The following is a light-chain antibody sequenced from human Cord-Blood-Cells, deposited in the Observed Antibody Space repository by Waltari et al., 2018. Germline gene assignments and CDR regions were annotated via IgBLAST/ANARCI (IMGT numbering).Light chain of an antibody. CDR1: SSTIGAGYD. Sequence: QSVLTQPPSVSGAPGQRVTISCTGSSSTIGAGYDVHWYQQLPGTAPKLLLYGNSNRPSGVPDRFSGSKSGTSASLAITGLQAEDEADYYCQSYDSSLSGLFGGGTKLTVL. CDR2: GNS. J-gene: IGLJ3*02. CDR3: QSYDSSLSGL. V-gene: IGLV1-40*01.